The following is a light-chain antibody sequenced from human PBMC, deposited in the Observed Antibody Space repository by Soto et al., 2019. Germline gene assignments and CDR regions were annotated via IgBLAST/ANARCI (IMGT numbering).Light chain of an antibody. CDR2: SVT. CDR3: SSFTSTSTVI. V-gene: IGLV2-14*03. CDR1: SSDVGANNY. Sequence: QSVLTQPASVSGSPGQSIAISCTGTSSDVGANNYVSWYQHHPGRAPKLMIYSVTYRPSGVSDRFSGSKSANTASLTISGLQAEDEADYYCSSFTSTSTVIFGGGTKVTVL. J-gene: IGLJ2*01.